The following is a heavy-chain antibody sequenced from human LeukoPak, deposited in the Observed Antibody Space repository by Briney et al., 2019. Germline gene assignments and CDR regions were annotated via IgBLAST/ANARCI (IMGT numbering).Heavy chain of an antibody. CDR2: ISGNGAKS. CDR1: GFTFNTYA. V-gene: IGHV3-23*01. Sequence: PGGSLRLSCAASGFTFNTYAMSWVRQAPGKGLEWVSTISGNGAKSYSAGSVKGRFTISRDNSKNTLYLQMNSLRAEDTALYYCAKDFGYSYDWVDYWGQGILVTVSS. CDR3: AKDFGYSYDWVDY. D-gene: IGHD5-18*01. J-gene: IGHJ4*02.